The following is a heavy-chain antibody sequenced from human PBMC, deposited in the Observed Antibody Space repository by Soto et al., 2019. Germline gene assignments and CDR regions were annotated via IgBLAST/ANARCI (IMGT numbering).Heavy chain of an antibody. J-gene: IGHJ6*03. CDR3: AVGGTQQLSYSYMEV. CDR1: GYTFTNYW. D-gene: IGHD2-15*01. V-gene: IGHV5-51*01. Sequence: GESLKISCQGSGYTFTNYWIAWVRQMPGEGLEWMGIIYPGDSDTRYSPSFQGQVTISADKSISTAYLQWSSLKASDTAIYYCAVGGTQQLSYSYMEVWGKGTTVTVSS. CDR2: IYPGDSDT.